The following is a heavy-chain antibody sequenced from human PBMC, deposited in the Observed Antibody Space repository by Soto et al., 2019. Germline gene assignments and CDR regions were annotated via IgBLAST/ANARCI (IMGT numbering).Heavy chain of an antibody. D-gene: IGHD6-13*01. Sequence: EVQLLESGGDLVQRGGSLRLSCAASGFTFSGYGMSWVRQAPGKGLEWVSSITSSGSNTYYVDSVKGRFTISRDNSKNTLYLQMNSLTVEDTAVYYCAKEQGRVAAALNYGGKGTRVTVS. CDR1: GFTFSGYG. J-gene: IGHJ4*02. V-gene: IGHV3-23*01. CDR2: ITSSGSNT. CDR3: AKEQGRVAAALNY.